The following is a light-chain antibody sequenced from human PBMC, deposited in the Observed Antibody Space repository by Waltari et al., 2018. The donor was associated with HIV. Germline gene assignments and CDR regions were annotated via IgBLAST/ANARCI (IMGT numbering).Light chain of an antibody. CDR1: QNIKND. J-gene: IGKJ4*01. CDR2: SAS. Sequence: DIQMTQSPSSVSADVGDRVTITCRASQNIKNDLNWYQQKPGKSPRLLIYSASSLQSGVPSTFSASGSGTEFNFTIADLQTEDSALFYCQQSHKTPLTFGGGT. CDR3: QQSHKTPLT. V-gene: IGKV1-39*01.